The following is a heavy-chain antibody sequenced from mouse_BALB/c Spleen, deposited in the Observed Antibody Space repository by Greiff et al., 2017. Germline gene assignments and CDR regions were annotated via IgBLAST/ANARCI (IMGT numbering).Heavy chain of an antibody. D-gene: IGHD2-1*01. Sequence: EVKLMESGGGLVKPGGSLKLSCAASGFTFSSYAMSWVRQTPEKRLEWVASISSGGSTYYPDSVKGGCTIFRDNAGNILYLQMSSLRSEDTAMYYYSRDYCNYGAMDYWGQGTSVTVSS. CDR3: SRDYCNYGAMDY. V-gene: IGHV5-6-5*01. CDR2: ISSGGST. J-gene: IGHJ4*01. CDR1: GFTFSSYA.